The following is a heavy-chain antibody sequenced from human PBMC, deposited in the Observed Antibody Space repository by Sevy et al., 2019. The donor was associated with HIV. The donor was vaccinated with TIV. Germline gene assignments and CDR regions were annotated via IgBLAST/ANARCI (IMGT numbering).Heavy chain of an antibody. Sequence: ASVKVSCKASGYTFTGYYMHWVRQAPGQGLEWMGWINPNSGGTNDAQKFQGRVTMTRDTSISTAYMELSRLRSDDTAVYYCARAGSIAAAGTMGYWGQGTLVTVSS. D-gene: IGHD6-13*01. CDR3: ARAGSIAAAGTMGY. CDR2: INPNSGGT. J-gene: IGHJ4*02. V-gene: IGHV1-2*02. CDR1: GYTFTGYY.